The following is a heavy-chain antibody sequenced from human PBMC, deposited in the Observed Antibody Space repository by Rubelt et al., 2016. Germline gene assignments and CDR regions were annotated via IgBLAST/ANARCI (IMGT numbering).Heavy chain of an antibody. CDR1: GGTFSSYA. CDR2: IIPIFGTA. Sequence: QVQLVQSGAEAKKPGSSVKVSCKASGGTFSSYAISWVRQAPGQGLEWMGGIIPIFGTANYAQKFQGRVTITADKSTGTAYMGLSSLSSEDTAVYYCARDLVGVVITTHDAFDIWGQGTMVTVSS. CDR3: ARDLVGVVITTHDAFDI. V-gene: IGHV1-69*06. J-gene: IGHJ3*02. D-gene: IGHD3-22*01.